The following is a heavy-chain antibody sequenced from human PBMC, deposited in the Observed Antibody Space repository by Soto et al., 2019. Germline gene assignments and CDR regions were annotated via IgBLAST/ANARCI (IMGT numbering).Heavy chain of an antibody. CDR2: ISWNSGEI. Sequence: EAQLVESGGGLEQPGRSLRLSCAASGFTFDDYAMHWVRQSPGRGLEWVSGISWNSGEIKYADSVKGRFTISRDNAKNSLYLEMNSLRVEDTALYYCAKAADPITVAGSLDNWGQGTLVTVSS. V-gene: IGHV3-9*01. J-gene: IGHJ4*02. D-gene: IGHD6-19*01. CDR1: GFTFDDYA. CDR3: AKAADPITVAGSLDN.